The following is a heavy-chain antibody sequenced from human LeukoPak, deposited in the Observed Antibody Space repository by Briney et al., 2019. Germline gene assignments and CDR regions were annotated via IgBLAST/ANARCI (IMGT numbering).Heavy chain of an antibody. J-gene: IGHJ4*02. CDR3: ATGSVTKGPVSPGY. V-gene: IGHV1-69*06. CDR2: IIPIFGTA. D-gene: IGHD4-17*01. CDR1: GGTFSSYA. Sequence: GASVKVSCKASGGTFSSYAISWVRQAPGQGLEWMGGIIPIFGTANYAQKFQGRVTMTEDTSTDTAYMELSSLRSEDTAVYYCATGSVTKGPVSPGYWGQGTLVTVSS.